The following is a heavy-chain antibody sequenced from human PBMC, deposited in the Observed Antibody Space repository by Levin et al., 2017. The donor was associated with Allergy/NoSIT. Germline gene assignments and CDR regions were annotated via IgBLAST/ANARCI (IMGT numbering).Heavy chain of an antibody. Sequence: SETLSLTCAVYGGSFSGYYWSWIRQPPGKGLEWIGEINHSGSTNYNPSLKSRVTISVDTSKNQFSLKLSSVTAADTAVYYCARASPVRKVLLWFRESHPPHYYYYYMDVWGKGTTVTVSS. J-gene: IGHJ6*03. CDR1: GGSFSGYY. CDR3: ARASPVRKVLLWFRESHPPHYYYYYMDV. CDR2: INHSGST. V-gene: IGHV4-34*01. D-gene: IGHD3-10*01.